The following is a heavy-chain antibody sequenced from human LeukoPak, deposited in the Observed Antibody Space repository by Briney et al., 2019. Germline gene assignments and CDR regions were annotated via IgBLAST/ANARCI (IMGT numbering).Heavy chain of an antibody. Sequence: GGSLRLSCAASAFTLTSYGMSWVRQAPGKGLEWVSAIGGGGGSTYFADSVKGRFTISRDNSKNTLYLQMNSLRAEDTAVYSCAKLTSGSYTDYWGQGTLVTVSS. J-gene: IGHJ4*02. V-gene: IGHV3-23*01. D-gene: IGHD3-10*01. CDR1: AFTLTSYG. CDR3: AKLTSGSYTDY. CDR2: IGGGGGST.